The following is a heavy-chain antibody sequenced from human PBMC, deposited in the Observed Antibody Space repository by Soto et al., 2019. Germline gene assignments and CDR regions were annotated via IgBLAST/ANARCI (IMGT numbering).Heavy chain of an antibody. Sequence: SETLSLTCTVSGGSISSGDYYWSWIRQPPGKGLEWIAYIHYSGSTYYNPSLKSRVTISVDTSKNQFSLKLGSVTAADTAVYYCARSRYSGSYFFDYWGQGILVTVSS. V-gene: IGHV4-30-4*01. CDR2: IHYSGST. D-gene: IGHD1-26*01. CDR3: ARSRYSGSYFFDY. CDR1: GGSISSGDYY. J-gene: IGHJ4*02.